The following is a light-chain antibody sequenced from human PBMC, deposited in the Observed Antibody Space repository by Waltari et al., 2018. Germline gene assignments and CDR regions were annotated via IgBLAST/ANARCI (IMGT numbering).Light chain of an antibody. CDR3: QQYNNWPPYT. CDR2: DAS. CDR1: QSVSSN. Sequence: EIVMTQSPATLSVSPGERATLSCRASQSVSSNLAWYQQKPGKPLRLLIFDASRRATVIPARFSGSGAGTEFTLTISSLQSEDFAVYYCQQYNNWPPYTFGQGTKLDIK. J-gene: IGKJ2*01. V-gene: IGKV3-15*01.